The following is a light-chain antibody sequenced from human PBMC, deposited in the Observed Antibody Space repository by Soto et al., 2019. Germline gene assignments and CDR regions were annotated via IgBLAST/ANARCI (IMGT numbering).Light chain of an antibody. CDR1: SSDVGGYNY. CDR3: SSYTSSSTLGV. CDR2: DVS. J-gene: IGLJ1*01. V-gene: IGLV2-14*01. Sequence: QSVLTQPASVSGSPGQSITISCTGTSSDVGGYNYVSWYQQHPGKAPKLMIYDVSSRPSGVSNRFSGSKSGNTASLTISGLQAEDEADYYCSSYTSSSTLGVFGTGTKVTV.